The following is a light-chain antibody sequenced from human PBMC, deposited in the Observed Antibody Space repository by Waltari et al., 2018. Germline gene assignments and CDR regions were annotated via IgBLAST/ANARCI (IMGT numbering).Light chain of an antibody. CDR3: SSYAAGNTYV. V-gene: IGLV2-14*01. CDR2: EVS. Sequence: QSALTQPASVSGSPGQSITISCTGTSSDVGNYNYVSWYQQHPGKAPKLMIYEVSNRPSGVFNRFSGSKSDNTASLTIFGLQGEDEADYYCSSYAAGNTYVFGTGTKVTVL. J-gene: IGLJ1*01. CDR1: SSDVGNYNY.